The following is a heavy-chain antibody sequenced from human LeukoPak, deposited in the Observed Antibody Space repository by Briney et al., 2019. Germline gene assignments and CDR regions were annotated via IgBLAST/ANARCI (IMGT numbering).Heavy chain of an antibody. Sequence: GGSLRLSCEGFGLTFSRDWMSWVRQAPGKGLEWVANIKQDGGETYYGDSVKGRFTTSRDNAKNSLYLQVNSLRVGDTALYYCIKDILPGGLDHWGQGTLVIVSS. CDR2: IKQDGGET. J-gene: IGHJ4*02. CDR3: IKDILPGGLDH. CDR1: GLTFSRDW. V-gene: IGHV3-7*03. D-gene: IGHD1-26*01.